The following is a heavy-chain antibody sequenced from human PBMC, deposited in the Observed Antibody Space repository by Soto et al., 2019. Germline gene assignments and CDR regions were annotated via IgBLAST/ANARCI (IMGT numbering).Heavy chain of an antibody. J-gene: IGHJ4*02. D-gene: IGHD1-1*01. CDR3: ARGRYGDY. CDR1: GYTFTSYG. V-gene: IGHV1-18*01. CDR2: ISAHNGNT. Sequence: QVHLVQTGAEVKKPGASVKVSFKASGYTFTSYGITWVRQAPGQGIEWMGWISAHNGNTDYAQKIQGRVTVTRDTSTSTAYMELSSLISDDTAVYYCARGRYGDYWGQGALVTVSS.